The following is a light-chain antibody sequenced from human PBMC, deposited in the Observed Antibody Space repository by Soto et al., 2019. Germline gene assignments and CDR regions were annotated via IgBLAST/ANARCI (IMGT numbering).Light chain of an antibody. J-gene: IGLJ1*01. CDR1: ISDVGGYNY. V-gene: IGLV2-8*01. CDR3: SSYAGSNNFV. CDR2: EVS. Sequence: QSVLTQPPSASESPGQSVTISCTGTISDVGGYNYVSWYQQHPGKAPKLMIYEVSKRPSGVPDRFSGSKSGNTASLTVSGLQAEDEADYYCSSYAGSNNFVFGSGTKVTVL.